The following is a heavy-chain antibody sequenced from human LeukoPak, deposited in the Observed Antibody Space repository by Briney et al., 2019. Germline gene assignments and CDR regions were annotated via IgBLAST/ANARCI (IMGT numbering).Heavy chain of an antibody. Sequence: GGSLRLSCTASGFTFGDYPMSWFRQAPGKGLEWVGFIRSKTYGGTTDYAASVKGRFTISRDDSKSIAYLQMNSLKTEDTAVYFCASEIWFGDSYRYEDYWGQGTLVTVSS. J-gene: IGHJ4*02. D-gene: IGHD3-10*01. CDR2: IRSKTYGGTT. V-gene: IGHV3-49*03. CDR3: ASEIWFGDSYRYEDY. CDR1: GFTFGDYP.